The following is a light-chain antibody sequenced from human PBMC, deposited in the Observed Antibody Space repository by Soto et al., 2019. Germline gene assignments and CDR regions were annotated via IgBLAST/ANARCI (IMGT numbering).Light chain of an antibody. CDR1: QSVSNSY. CDR3: QQYGTSEII. Sequence: EIFLAQSQWSLCLSPEEGATLSCRVSQSVSNSYVAWYQQKSGQAPRLLIYDTSSRVTGIPDRFSGSGSGTDFTLTISRLEPEDFAVFYCQQYGTSEIIFGQGTRLEIK. V-gene: IGKV3-20*01. CDR2: DTS. J-gene: IGKJ5*01.